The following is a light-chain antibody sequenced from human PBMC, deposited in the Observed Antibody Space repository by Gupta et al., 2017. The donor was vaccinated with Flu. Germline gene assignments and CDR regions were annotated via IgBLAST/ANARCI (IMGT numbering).Light chain of an antibody. CDR2: DVR. V-gene: IGLV2-11*01. Sequence: QSALTQPRSVPGSPGQSVTLSCTGSSTDFGGNDYVLWLRQNPGKAPRLMMYDVRQRPSGVPDLFFGSKSGNTASLTISGLRAEDEADYYCCCFTGNYLVFGGGTKLTVL. CDR1: STDFGGNDY. CDR3: CCFTGNYLV. J-gene: IGLJ3*02.